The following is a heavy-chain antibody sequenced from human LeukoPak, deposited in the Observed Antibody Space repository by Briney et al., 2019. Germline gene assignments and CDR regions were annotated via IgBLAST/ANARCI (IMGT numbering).Heavy chain of an antibody. J-gene: IGHJ4*02. CDR1: GFTFSGYW. CDR3: ARGTYYYGSGSPETGY. Sequence: PGGSLRLSCVASGFTFSGYWMSWVRQAPGKGLEWMANIKQDGSEKYYVDSVKGRFTISRDNAKNSLYLQMNSLRAEDTAVYYRARGTYYYGSGSPETGYWGQGTLVTVSS. D-gene: IGHD3-10*01. CDR2: IKQDGSEK. V-gene: IGHV3-7*03.